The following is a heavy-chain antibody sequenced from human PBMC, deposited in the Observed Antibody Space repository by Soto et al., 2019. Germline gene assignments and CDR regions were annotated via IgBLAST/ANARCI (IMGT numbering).Heavy chain of an antibody. D-gene: IGHD2-2*01. CDR1: GGTFSSYA. V-gene: IGHV1-69*01. J-gene: IGHJ4*02. CDR3: ARADVLVVPAATRAAQYYVLDY. Sequence: QVQLVQSGAEVKKPGSSVKVSCKASGGTFSSYAISWVRQAPGQGLEWMGGIIPIFGTANYAQKFQGRVTITADESTSTAYMELSSLRSEDTAVYYCARADVLVVPAATRAAQYYVLDYWGQGTLVTVSS. CDR2: IIPIFGTA.